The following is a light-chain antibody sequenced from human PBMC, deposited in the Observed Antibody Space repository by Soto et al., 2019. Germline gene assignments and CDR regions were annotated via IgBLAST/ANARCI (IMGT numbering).Light chain of an antibody. V-gene: IGLV2-14*01. CDR3: SSYTSSSRV. J-gene: IGLJ1*01. CDR1: SNDVGGYNY. CDR2: DVS. Sequence: QSALTQPASVSGSPGQSMTISCTGTSNDVGGYNYVSWYQQHPGKAPKLMIYDVSNRPSGVSNRFSGSKSGNTASLTISGLQAEDEADYYCSSYTSSSRVFGTGTKLTVL.